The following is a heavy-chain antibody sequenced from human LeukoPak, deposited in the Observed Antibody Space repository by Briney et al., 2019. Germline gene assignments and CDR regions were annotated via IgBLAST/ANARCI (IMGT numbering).Heavy chain of an antibody. CDR3: AFASSSSYYYYGMDV. CDR2: IYPGDSDT. CDR1: GYIFTSYW. J-gene: IGHJ6*02. Sequence: GESLKISCKGSGYIFTSYWIGWVRQMPGKGLEWMGIIYPGDSDTRYSPSFQGQVTISADKSISTAYLQWSSLKASDTAMYYCAFASSSSYYYYGMDVWGQGTTVTVSS. V-gene: IGHV5-51*01. D-gene: IGHD6-6*01.